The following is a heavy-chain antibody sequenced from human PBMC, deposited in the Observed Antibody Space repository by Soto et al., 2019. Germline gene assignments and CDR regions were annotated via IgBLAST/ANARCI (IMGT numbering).Heavy chain of an antibody. J-gene: IGHJ4*02. CDR2: INHSGST. V-gene: IGHV4-34*01. CDR3: ARLSYYDFWSGSKPYFAY. CDR1: GGSFSGYY. Sequence: PSETLSLTCAVYGGSFSGYYWSWIRQPPGKGLEWIGEINHSGSTNYNPSLKSRVTISVDTSKNQFSLKLSSVTAADTAVYYCARLSYYDFWSGSKPYFAYVGQGTLVTGSS. D-gene: IGHD3-3*01.